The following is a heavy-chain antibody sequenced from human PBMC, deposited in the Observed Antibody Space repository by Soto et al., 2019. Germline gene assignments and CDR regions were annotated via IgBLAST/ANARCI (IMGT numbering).Heavy chain of an antibody. CDR2: TIHAGTT. Sequence: QVLLQQWGAGLLKPSETLSLTCAVSGGSFSGYYWGWIRLPPGTGLEWIGETIHAGTTTYNPTLNSRVTIALDKSTNQMSVRLLCRKAADTAVYFCATGEKVRDTEYGSGGDNSWGQGARVTVSS. J-gene: IGHJ4*02. CDR1: GGSFSGYY. CDR3: ATGEKVRDTEYGSGGDNS. V-gene: IGHV4-34*01. D-gene: IGHD6-19*01.